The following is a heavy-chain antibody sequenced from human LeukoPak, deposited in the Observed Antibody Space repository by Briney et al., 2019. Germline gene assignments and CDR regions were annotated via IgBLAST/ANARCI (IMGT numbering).Heavy chain of an antibody. Sequence: PGGSLRLSCAASGFTFSRYWMHWVRRAPGKGLVWVSRIIGDGSVTTYADSVKGRFTISRDNAKNTVYLQMNSLRDEDTAKYYCARDTGYGFDYWGQGTLVTVSS. CDR3: ARDTGYGFDY. V-gene: IGHV3-74*01. J-gene: IGHJ4*02. D-gene: IGHD5-12*01. CDR2: IIGDGSVT. CDR1: GFTFSRYW.